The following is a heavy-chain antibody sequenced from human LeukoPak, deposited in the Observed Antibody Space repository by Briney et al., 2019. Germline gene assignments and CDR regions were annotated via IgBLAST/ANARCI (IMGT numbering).Heavy chain of an antibody. Sequence: SETLSLTCTVSGGSISSSSYYWGWIRQPPGKGLEWIGSIYHSGSTYYNPSLKSRVTISVDTSKNQFSLKLSSVTAADTAVYYCARGFSTGMLRRGKYYYYMDVWGKGTTVTVSS. V-gene: IGHV4-39*07. CDR1: GGSISSSSYY. CDR3: ARGFSTGMLRRGKYYYYMDV. D-gene: IGHD3-16*01. J-gene: IGHJ6*03. CDR2: IYHSGST.